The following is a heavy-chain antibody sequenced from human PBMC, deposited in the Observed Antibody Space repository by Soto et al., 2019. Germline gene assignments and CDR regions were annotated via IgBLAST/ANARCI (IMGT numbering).Heavy chain of an antibody. CDR2: ISSSGSTI. J-gene: IGHJ4*02. D-gene: IGHD4-17*01. CDR1: GVTFSDYY. V-gene: IGHV3-11*01. CDR3: ARDDYGDYRESDY. Sequence: GGALRLSCAASGVTFSDYYMSWIRQAPGKGLEWVSYISSSGSTIYYADSVKGRFTISRDNAKNSLYLQMNSLRAEDTAVYYCARDDYGDYRESDYWGQGTLVTVSS.